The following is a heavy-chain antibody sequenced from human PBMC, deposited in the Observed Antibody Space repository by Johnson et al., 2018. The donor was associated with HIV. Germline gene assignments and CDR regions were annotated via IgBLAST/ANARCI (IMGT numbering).Heavy chain of an antibody. CDR2: IPYDANNK. CDR3: ARSGYCTTSSCTDDAFDI. V-gene: IGHV3-33*08. Sequence: VQLVESGGGVVQPGRSLRLSCAASGFTFSSYGMHWVRQAPGRGLEWVTSIPYDANNKHYADSVKGRFTISRDNSKNTLYLQMNSLRAEDTAVYYCARSGYCTTSSCTDDAFDIWGQGTMVTVSS. D-gene: IGHD2-2*01. CDR1: GFTFSSYG. J-gene: IGHJ3*02.